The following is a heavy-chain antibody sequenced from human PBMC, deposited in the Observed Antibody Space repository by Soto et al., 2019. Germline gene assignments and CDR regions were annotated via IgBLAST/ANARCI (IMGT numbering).Heavy chain of an antibody. J-gene: IGHJ4*02. Sequence: EVQLLESGGGLVQPGGSLRLSCVGSGFTFSDHGMSWVRQAPGKGLEWVSAISGSVGSTFYADSVKGRFTISRDNSKNTLYLQMNSLRDEDTAVYFCAKDRTIAARNYDEWGQGVLVTVSS. CDR3: AKDRTIAARNYDE. D-gene: IGHD6-6*01. CDR2: ISGSVGST. V-gene: IGHV3-23*01. CDR1: GFTFSDHG.